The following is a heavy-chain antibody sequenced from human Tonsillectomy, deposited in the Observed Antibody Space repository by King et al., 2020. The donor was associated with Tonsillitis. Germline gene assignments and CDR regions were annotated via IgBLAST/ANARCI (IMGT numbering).Heavy chain of an antibody. Sequence: QLVQSGAEVKKPGASVTVSCKASAYTFSDYYIHWVRQAPGQGLEWMGWINPNSGVTNPAQTFQGRVTMTRDTSISTAYMELSRLRSDDTAMYYCARGGRRRYNWFDPWGQGTLVTVSS. D-gene: IGHD1-1*01. V-gene: IGHV1-2*02. CDR3: ARGGRRRYNWFDP. J-gene: IGHJ5*02. CDR1: AYTFSDYY. CDR2: INPNSGVT.